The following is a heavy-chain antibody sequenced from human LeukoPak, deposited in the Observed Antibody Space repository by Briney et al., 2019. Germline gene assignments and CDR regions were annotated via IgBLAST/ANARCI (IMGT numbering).Heavy chain of an antibody. Sequence: SETLSLTCTVSGGSLSSYYWSWIRQPPGKGLEWIGYIYYSGSTNYNPSLKSRVTIPVDTSKNQFSLKLSSVTAADTAVYYCARTLQYYDSSGYLVSAFDIWGQGTMVTVSS. J-gene: IGHJ3*02. CDR2: IYYSGST. CDR1: GGSLSSYY. CDR3: ARTLQYYDSSGYLVSAFDI. V-gene: IGHV4-59*01. D-gene: IGHD3-22*01.